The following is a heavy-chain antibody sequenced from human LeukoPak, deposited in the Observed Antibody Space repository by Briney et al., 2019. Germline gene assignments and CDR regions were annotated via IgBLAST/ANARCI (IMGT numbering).Heavy chain of an antibody. D-gene: IGHD7-27*01. V-gene: IGHV1-69*04. CDR3: ARDLRWGGDY. Sequence: ASVKVSCKASGGTFSSYAISWVRQAPGQGLEWMGRIIPILGIANYAQKFQGRVTITADKSTSTAYMELSSQRSEDTAVYYCARDLRWGGDYWGQGTLVTVSS. J-gene: IGHJ4*02. CDR2: IIPILGIA. CDR1: GGTFSSYA.